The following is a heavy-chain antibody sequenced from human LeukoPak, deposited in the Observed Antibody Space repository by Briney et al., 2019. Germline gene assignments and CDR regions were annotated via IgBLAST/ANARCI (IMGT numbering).Heavy chain of an antibody. J-gene: IGHJ4*02. CDR2: INTNTGNP. Sequence: GASVKVSCKASGYTFTSYAMNWVRQAPGQGLEWMGWINTNTGNPTYAQGFTGRFVFSLDTSVSTAYLQISSLKAEDTAVYYCARGGDSSGYYYAGDYWGQGTLVTVSS. V-gene: IGHV7-4-1*02. CDR3: ARGGDSSGYYYAGDY. CDR1: GYTFTSYA. D-gene: IGHD3-22*01.